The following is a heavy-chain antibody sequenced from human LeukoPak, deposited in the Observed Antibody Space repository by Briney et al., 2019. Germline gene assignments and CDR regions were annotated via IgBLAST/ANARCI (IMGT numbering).Heavy chain of an antibody. CDR3: ASVGYCSGGSCDHYFDY. CDR2: IIPIFGTA. V-gene: IGHV1-69*06. CDR1: GGTFSSYA. Sequence: SVKVSCKASGGTFSSYAISWVRQAPGQGLEWMGGIIPIFGTANYAQKFQGRVTITADKSTSTAYMELSSLRSEDTAVYYCASVGYCSGGSCDHYFDYWGQGTLVTVSS. D-gene: IGHD2-15*01. J-gene: IGHJ4*02.